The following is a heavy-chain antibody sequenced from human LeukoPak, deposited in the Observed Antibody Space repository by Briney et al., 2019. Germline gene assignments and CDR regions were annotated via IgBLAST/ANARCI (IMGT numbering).Heavy chain of an antibody. J-gene: IGHJ4*02. Sequence: GRSLRLSCAASGFTFSSYGIHWVRQAPGKGLEWVSSMSGGGGVTYYADSVKGRFTISRDNSKNTLYLQMNSLRAEDTAVYYCAKDPRVATIEIFDYWGQGTLVTVSS. CDR3: AKDPRVATIEIFDY. D-gene: IGHD5-12*01. CDR1: GFTFSSYG. CDR2: MSGGGGVT. V-gene: IGHV3-23*01.